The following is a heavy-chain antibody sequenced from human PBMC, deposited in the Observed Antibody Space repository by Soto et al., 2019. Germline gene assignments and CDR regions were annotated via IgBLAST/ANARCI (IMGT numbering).Heavy chain of an antibody. V-gene: IGHV3-48*03. J-gene: IGHJ5*02. CDR1: GFTFSSYE. Sequence: GGSLRLSCAASGFTFSSYEMNWVRQAPGKGLEWVSYISSSGSTTYYADSVKGRFTISRDNAKNSLYLQMNSLRAEDTAVYYSARVAISIAVRPADNFGFDPWGQGTLVTVS. CDR2: ISSSGSTT. D-gene: IGHD6-6*01. CDR3: ARVAISIAVRPADNFGFDP.